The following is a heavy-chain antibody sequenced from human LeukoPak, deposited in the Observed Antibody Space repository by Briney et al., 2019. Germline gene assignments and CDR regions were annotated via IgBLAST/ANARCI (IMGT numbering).Heavy chain of an antibody. Sequence: GESLKISCKDSGYSFTSYWIGWVRQMPGKGLEWMGIIFPGDSDTRYSPSFQGQVTISADNSISTAYLQWSSLKASDTAMYYCARVRGSGGFVIDYWGQGTLVTVSS. CDR3: ARVRGSGGFVIDY. J-gene: IGHJ4*02. CDR1: GYSFTSYW. V-gene: IGHV5-51*01. D-gene: IGHD6-19*01. CDR2: IFPGDSDT.